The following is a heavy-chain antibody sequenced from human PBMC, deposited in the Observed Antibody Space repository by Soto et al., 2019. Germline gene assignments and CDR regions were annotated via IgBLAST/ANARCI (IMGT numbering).Heavy chain of an antibody. CDR1: GGSISSGGYY. D-gene: IGHD4-17*01. CDR2: IYYSGST. CDR3: ARDYGGYFDY. Sequence: SETLSLTCNVSGGSISSGGYYWSWIRQHPGKGLEWIGYIYYSGSTYYNPSLKSRVTISVDTSKNQFSLKLSSVTAADTAVYYCARDYGGYFDYWGQGTLVTVSS. V-gene: IGHV4-31*03. J-gene: IGHJ4*02.